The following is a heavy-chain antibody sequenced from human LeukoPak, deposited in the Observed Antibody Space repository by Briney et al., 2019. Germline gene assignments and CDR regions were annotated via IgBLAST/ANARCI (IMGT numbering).Heavy chain of an antibody. D-gene: IGHD6-19*01. CDR3: ARDPYGSGWYASNWFDP. Sequence: ASVKVSCKASGYTFTSYGISWVRQAPGQGLEWMGWISAYNGNTNYAQKPQGRVTMTTDTSTSTAYMELRSLRSDDTAVYYCARDPYGSGWYASNWFDPWGQGTLVTVSS. CDR2: ISAYNGNT. CDR1: GYTFTSYG. J-gene: IGHJ5*02. V-gene: IGHV1-18*01.